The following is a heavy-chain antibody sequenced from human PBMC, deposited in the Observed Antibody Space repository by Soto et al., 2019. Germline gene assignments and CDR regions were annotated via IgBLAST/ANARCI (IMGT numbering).Heavy chain of an antibody. D-gene: IGHD4-17*01. CDR2: IYYSGST. J-gene: IGHJ3*02. Sequence: SETLSLTCTVSGGSISSSSYYWGWIRQPPGKGLEWIGSIYYSGSTYYNPSLKSRVTISVDTSKNQFSLKLSSVTAADTAVYYCERTFDYGDYVGAFDIWGQGTMVTVSS. CDR1: GGSISSSSYY. CDR3: ERTFDYGDYVGAFDI. V-gene: IGHV4-39*01.